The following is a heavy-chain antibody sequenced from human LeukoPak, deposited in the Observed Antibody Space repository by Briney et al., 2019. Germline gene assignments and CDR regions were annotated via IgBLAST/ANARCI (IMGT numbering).Heavy chain of an antibody. D-gene: IGHD6-19*01. Sequence: GRSLRLSCAASGFPFSSYAMHWVRQAPGKGLEWVAVISYDGSNKYYADSVKGRFTISRDNSKNTLYLQMNSLRAEDTAVYYCARGEPWLVLDYWGQGTLVTVSS. CDR1: GFPFSSYA. V-gene: IGHV3-30-3*01. CDR2: ISYDGSNK. CDR3: ARGEPWLVLDY. J-gene: IGHJ4*02.